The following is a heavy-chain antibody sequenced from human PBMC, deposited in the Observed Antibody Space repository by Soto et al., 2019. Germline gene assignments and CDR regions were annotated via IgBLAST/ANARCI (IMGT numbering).Heavy chain of an antibody. CDR3: ARQTTVTSGRWFDP. V-gene: IGHV4-59*08. CDR2: IYYSGST. CDR1: GGSISSYY. J-gene: IGHJ5*02. D-gene: IGHD4-17*01. Sequence: PSETLSLTCTVSGGSISSYYWSWIRQPPGKGLEWIGYIYYSGSTNYNPSLKSRVTISVDTSKNQFSLKLSSVTAADTAVYYCARQTTVTSGRWFDPWGQGTLVTVSS.